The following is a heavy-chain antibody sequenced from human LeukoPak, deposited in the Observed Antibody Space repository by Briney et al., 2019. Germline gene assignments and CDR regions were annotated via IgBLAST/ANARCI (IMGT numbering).Heavy chain of an antibody. CDR1: GGSISSYY. Sequence: SETLSLTCTVSGGSISSYYWSWIRQPPRKGLEWIGYVFYSGGTLYNPSLESRVTISVDTSKTHFSLELTSVTAADTAVYYCARHMSVTYDAFDLWGRGTMVTVSS. V-gene: IGHV4-59*08. D-gene: IGHD2-21*02. J-gene: IGHJ3*01. CDR2: VFYSGGT. CDR3: ARHMSVTYDAFDL.